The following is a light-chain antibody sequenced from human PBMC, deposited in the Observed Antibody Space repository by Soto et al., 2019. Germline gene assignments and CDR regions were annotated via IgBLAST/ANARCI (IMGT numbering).Light chain of an antibody. V-gene: IGLV2-14*01. CDR1: TSDIGGYDY. J-gene: IGLJ3*02. CDR3: TSYTSSSTWV. Sequence: QSALTQPASVSGSRGQSITITCTGTTSDIGGYDYVSWYQQHPGRAPEVLIYEVSNRPSGVSDRFSGSKSGNTASLIISGLQTEDEADYYCTSYTSSSTWVFGGGTKVTVL. CDR2: EVS.